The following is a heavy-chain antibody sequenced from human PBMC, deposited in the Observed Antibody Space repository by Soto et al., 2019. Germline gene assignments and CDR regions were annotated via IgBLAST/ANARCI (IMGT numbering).Heavy chain of an antibody. Sequence: QVQLVQSGAEVKRPGSSVKVSCKASGDTFNFYSINWVRQAPGLGLEWMGRVNPIVSTSNYAQKFQGRVTMTADKSTSTAYMELSSLRSEYTAIYYCASSYGSGYRAFDYWGQGALVTVSS. CDR3: ASSYGSGYRAFDY. D-gene: IGHD3-10*01. V-gene: IGHV1-69*08. J-gene: IGHJ4*02. CDR1: GDTFNFYS. CDR2: VNPIVSTS.